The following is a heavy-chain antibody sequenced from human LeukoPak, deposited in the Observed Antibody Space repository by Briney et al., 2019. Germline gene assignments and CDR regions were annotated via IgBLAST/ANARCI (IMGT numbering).Heavy chain of an antibody. CDR3: ARGIAAFEFDY. Sequence: KTSETLSLTCTVSGGSISSYYWSWIRQPPGKGLEWIGYIYYSGSTNYNPTLKSRVTISVDTSKNQFTMKLSYVTAADTDVYYCARGIAAFEFDYWGQGTLVTVSS. V-gene: IGHV4-59*01. D-gene: IGHD6-6*01. J-gene: IGHJ4*02. CDR1: GGSISSYY. CDR2: IYYSGST.